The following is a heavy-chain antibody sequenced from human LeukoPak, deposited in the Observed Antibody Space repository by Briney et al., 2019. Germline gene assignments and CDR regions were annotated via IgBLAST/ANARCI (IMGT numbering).Heavy chain of an antibody. D-gene: IGHD4-23*01. CDR3: AKAVGTVETGY. Sequence: GSPRPLFCTFWFTFSRYANDLGRPGPGAGLEWVSAISGSGGSTYYADSVKGRFTISRDNSKNTLYLQMNSLRAEDTAVYYCAKAVGTVETGYWGQGTLVTVSS. V-gene: IGHV3-23*01. CDR1: FTFSRYA. J-gene: IGHJ4*02. CDR2: ISGSGGST.